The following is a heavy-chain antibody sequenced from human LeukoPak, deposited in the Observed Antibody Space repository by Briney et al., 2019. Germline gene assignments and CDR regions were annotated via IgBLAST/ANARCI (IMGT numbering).Heavy chain of an antibody. CDR3: ARLSREYCSSTSCYGPDY. CDR1: GFTFSSYS. J-gene: IGHJ4*02. Sequence: GGSLRLSCAASGFTFSSYSMNWVRQAPGKGLEWVSYISSSSSTIYYADSVKGRFTISRDNAKNSLYLQMNSLRAEDTAVYYCARLSREYCSSTSCYGPDYWGQGTLVTVSS. CDR2: ISSSSSTI. V-gene: IGHV3-48*04. D-gene: IGHD2-2*01.